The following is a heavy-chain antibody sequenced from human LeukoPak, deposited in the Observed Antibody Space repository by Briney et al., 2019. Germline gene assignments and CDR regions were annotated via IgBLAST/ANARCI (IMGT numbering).Heavy chain of an antibody. CDR1: GGSISSYY. CDR2: IYYSGST. CDR3: ARGNVDTAMVDY. J-gene: IGHJ4*02. D-gene: IGHD5-18*01. Sequence: SETLSLTCIVSGGSISSYYWNWIRQPPGKGLEWIGYIYYSGSTNYNPSLKSRVTISVDTSKNQFSPKLSSVTAADTAVYYCARGNVDTAMVDYWGQGTLVTVSS. V-gene: IGHV4-59*01.